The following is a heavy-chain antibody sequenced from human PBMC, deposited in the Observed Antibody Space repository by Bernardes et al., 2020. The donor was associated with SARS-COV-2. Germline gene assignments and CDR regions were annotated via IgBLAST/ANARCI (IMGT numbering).Heavy chain of an antibody. D-gene: IGHD4-17*01. V-gene: IGHV4-59*08. Sequence: SETLSLTCAVSGGSISSYYWSWIRQPPGKGREWMGYIYYSGSTNYNPSLKSRVTISVDTSKNQFSLKLSSVTAADTAVYYCARLNYGDYWGWFDPWGQGTLVTVSS. CDR3: ARLNYGDYWGWFDP. CDR1: GGSISSYY. J-gene: IGHJ5*02. CDR2: IYYSGST.